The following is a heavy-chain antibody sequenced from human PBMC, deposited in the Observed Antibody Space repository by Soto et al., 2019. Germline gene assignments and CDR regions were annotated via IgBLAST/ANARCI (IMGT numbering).Heavy chain of an antibody. CDR1: GFTFSSYA. CDR3: AKDLGYCTNGVCYRGDDAFDI. V-gene: IGHV3-23*01. J-gene: IGHJ3*02. Sequence: PGGSLRLSCAASGFTFSSYAMSWVRQAPGKGLEWVSAISGSGGSTYYADSVKGRFTISRDNSKNTLYLQMNSLRAEDTAVYYCAKDLGYCTNGVCYRGDDAFDIWGQGTMVTVSS. CDR2: ISGSGGST. D-gene: IGHD2-8*01.